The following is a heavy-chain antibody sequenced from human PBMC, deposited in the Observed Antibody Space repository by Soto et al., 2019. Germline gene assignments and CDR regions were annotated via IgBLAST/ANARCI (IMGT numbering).Heavy chain of an antibody. J-gene: IGHJ4*02. D-gene: IGHD2-21*02. CDR1: GYTFTSYY. V-gene: IGHV1-46*01. Sequence: QVQLVQSGAEVTKPGASVKLSCKASGYTFTSYYIHWVRQAPGQGLEWVAMINPGGGRTKNVQMFQGRVTLNRDTSTGTVDMELSSLTSADTAVYYCARGPSCGGDCYLFDYWGQGSLVTVSS. CDR3: ARGPSCGGDCYLFDY. CDR2: INPGGGRT.